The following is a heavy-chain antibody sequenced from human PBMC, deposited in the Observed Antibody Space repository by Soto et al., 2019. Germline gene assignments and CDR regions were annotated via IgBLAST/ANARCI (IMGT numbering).Heavy chain of an antibody. CDR1: GFTFSSYA. Sequence: GGSLRLSCAASGFTFSSYAMSWVRQAPGKGLEWVSAISGIGDITYYADSVKGRFTISRDNSKNTLYLQMNSLRAEDTAFYFCAKDPPAGILFDYWGQGTLVTVSS. CDR3: AKDPPAGILFDY. CDR2: ISGIGDIT. J-gene: IGHJ4*02. V-gene: IGHV3-23*01.